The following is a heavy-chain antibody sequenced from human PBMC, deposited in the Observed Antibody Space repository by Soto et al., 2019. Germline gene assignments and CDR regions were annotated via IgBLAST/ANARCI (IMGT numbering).Heavy chain of an antibody. Sequence: QITLKESGPALVKPTQTLTLTCTFSGFSLTTSRMRMACIRQPPGKALEWLALIFWDDDKRYSPALKSRLTLTKDPSKNQVVLTMPNMDRVETAKYFGAHATHHEDSSGNSQYYFDYWGQGTLVTVSS. CDR2: IFWDDDK. CDR3: AHATHHEDSSGNSQYYFDY. V-gene: IGHV2-5*02. CDR1: GFSLTTSRMR. D-gene: IGHD3-22*01. J-gene: IGHJ4*02.